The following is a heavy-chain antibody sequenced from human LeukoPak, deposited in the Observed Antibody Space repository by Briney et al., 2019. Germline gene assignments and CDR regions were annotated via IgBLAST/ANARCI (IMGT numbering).Heavy chain of an antibody. V-gene: IGHV3-11*04. D-gene: IGHD6-19*01. J-gene: IGHJ4*02. CDR3: ARPMQWLVQPDY. Sequence: PGGSLRLSCAASGFTFSDYYMSWIRQAPGKGLEWVSYISSSGSTIYYADSVKGRFTTSRDNAKNSLYLQMNSLRAEDTAVYYCARPMQWLVQPDYWGQGTLVTVSS. CDR2: ISSSGSTI. CDR1: GFTFSDYY.